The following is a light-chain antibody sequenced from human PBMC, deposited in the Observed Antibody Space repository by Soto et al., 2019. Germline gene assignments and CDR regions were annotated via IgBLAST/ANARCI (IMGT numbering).Light chain of an antibody. Sequence: DIVMTQSPLSLPVTPGKPASISCKSSQSLLHSDGDNYLEWYVQKAGQSPQLLIYLVSHRASGVPDRLSGSGSGTDFTLKISKVEDDDVGVYYCMQTLQTPYTFGPGTKVEIK. CDR2: LVS. CDR3: MQTLQTPYT. J-gene: IGKJ3*01. V-gene: IGKV2-28*01. CDR1: QSLLHSDGDNY.